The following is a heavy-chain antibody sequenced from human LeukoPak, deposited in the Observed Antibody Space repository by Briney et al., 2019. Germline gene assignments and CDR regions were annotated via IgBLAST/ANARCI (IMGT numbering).Heavy chain of an antibody. V-gene: IGHV4-39*01. Sequence: SETLSLTCTVSRVSISSSSYCWGPIRQPPGKGLEWIGSIYYSGSTYYNPSLKSRITISVDTSKNQFSLKLRSVTAADTAVYSCARLDDSSCCSSYYMVVGAKGTTVTVSS. CDR3: ARLDDSSCCSSYYMVV. D-gene: IGHD3-22*01. J-gene: IGHJ6*03. CDR1: RVSISSSSYC. CDR2: IYYSGST.